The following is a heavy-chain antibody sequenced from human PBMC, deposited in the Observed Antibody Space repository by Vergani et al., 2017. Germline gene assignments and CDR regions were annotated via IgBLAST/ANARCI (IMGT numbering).Heavy chain of an antibody. D-gene: IGHD5-18*01. CDR2: IRSKANSYAT. J-gene: IGHJ4*02. Sequence: EVQLVESGGGLVQPGRSLRLSCAASGFTFSGSAMHWVRQASGKGLEWVGRIRSKANSYATAYAASVKGRFTISRDDSKNTAYLQMNSLKTEDTAVYYCAKDKRYSYGPERESYYFDYWGQGTLVTVSS. CDR1: GFTFSGSA. CDR3: AKDKRYSYGPERESYYFDY. V-gene: IGHV3-73*01.